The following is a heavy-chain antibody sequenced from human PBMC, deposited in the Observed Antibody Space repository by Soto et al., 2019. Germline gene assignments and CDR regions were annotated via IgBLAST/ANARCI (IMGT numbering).Heavy chain of an antibody. CDR3: VRPLPSGRNYGMDV. V-gene: IGHV3-53*01. D-gene: IGHD3-10*01. CDR2: IYNDGTT. Sequence: GGSLRLSCTASGLSVRNNYMSWVRQAPGMGLEWVSVIYNDGTTYYADSVKGRFTISRDTSKNTLSLQMDSLRAEDTAVYYCVRPLPSGRNYGMDVWGQGTTVTVSS. J-gene: IGHJ6*02. CDR1: GLSVRNNY.